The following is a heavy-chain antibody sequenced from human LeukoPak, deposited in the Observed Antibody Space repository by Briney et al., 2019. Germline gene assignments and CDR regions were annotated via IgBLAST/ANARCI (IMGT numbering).Heavy chain of an antibody. Sequence: PGGSLRLSCAASGFTVSSNYMSWVRQAPGKGLEWVSVIYSGGSTYYADSVKGRFTISRDNSKNTLYLQVNSLRAEDTAVYYCARESRGFVDYWGQGTLVTVSS. CDR3: ARESRGFVDY. V-gene: IGHV3-53*01. D-gene: IGHD3-10*01. CDR1: GFTVSSNY. J-gene: IGHJ4*02. CDR2: IYSGGST.